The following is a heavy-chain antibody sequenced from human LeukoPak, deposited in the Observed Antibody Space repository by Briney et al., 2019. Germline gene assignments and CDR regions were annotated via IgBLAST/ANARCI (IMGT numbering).Heavy chain of an antibody. CDR1: GGSISSYY. J-gene: IGHJ4*02. CDR2: IHYSGST. V-gene: IGHV4-59*01. Sequence: SETLSLTCTVSGGSISSYYWSWIRQPPGKGLEWIGYIHYSGSTNYNPSLKSRVTISVDTSKNQFSLKLSSVTAADTAVYYCARAAPRWGFDYWGQGTLVTVSS. D-gene: IGHD3-16*01. CDR3: ARAAPRWGFDY.